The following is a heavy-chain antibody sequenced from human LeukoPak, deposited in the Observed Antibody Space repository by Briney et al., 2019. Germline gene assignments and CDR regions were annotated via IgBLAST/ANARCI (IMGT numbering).Heavy chain of an antibody. CDR3: ARGLFDGNNFRYYFDY. J-gene: IGHJ4*02. Sequence: ASVKVSXKAXGXTXTSYDINWVRQATGQGLEWMGWMNPNSGNTGYAQKFQGRVTMTRNTSISTAYMELSSLRSEDTAVYYCARGLFDGNNFRYYFDYWGQGTLVTVSS. CDR2: MNPNSGNT. CDR1: GXTXTSYD. D-gene: IGHD5-24*01. V-gene: IGHV1-8*01.